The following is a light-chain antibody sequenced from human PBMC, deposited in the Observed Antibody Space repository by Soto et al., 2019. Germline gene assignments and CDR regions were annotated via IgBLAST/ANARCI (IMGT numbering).Light chain of an antibody. J-gene: IGKJ1*01. Sequence: DIQMTQSPSTLSASVGDRVTITCRASQSVRGSLAWYQQQPGKAPKLLIYDVSNLESGVPSRFSAFGSGTEFTLSISILQPDDFGTYYCQQFYMGWTFGQGT. CDR1: QSVRGS. CDR3: QQFYMGWT. CDR2: DVS. V-gene: IGKV1-5*01.